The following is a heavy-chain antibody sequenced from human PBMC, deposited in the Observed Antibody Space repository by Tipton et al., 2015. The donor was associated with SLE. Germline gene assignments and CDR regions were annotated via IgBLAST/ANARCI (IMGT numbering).Heavy chain of an antibody. CDR2: IWYDGSNK. CDR3: ASDIVGPRDYGMDV. CDR1: GFTFSSYG. V-gene: IGHV3-33*08. Sequence: SLRLSCAASGFTFSSYGMHWVRQAPGKGLEWVAVIWYDGSNKYYADSVKGRFTISRDNSKNTLYLQMNSLRAEDTAVYYCASDIVGPRDYGMDVWGQGTTVTVSS. D-gene: IGHD2-15*01. J-gene: IGHJ6*02.